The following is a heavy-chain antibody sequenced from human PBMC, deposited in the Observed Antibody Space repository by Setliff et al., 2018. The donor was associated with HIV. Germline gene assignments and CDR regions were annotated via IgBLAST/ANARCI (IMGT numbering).Heavy chain of an antibody. CDR3: ARGLEQWLGPNYFYYMDV. V-gene: IGHV3-48*01. CDR2: ISSSGVM. CDR1: GFTFSAYS. D-gene: IGHD6-19*01. J-gene: IGHJ6*03. Sequence: GGSLRLSCAASGFTFSAYSMNWVRQAPGKGLEWISYISSSGVMYYADSVRGRFTISRDNGKNSLYLQMNSLRGEDTAVYYCARGLEQWLGPNYFYYMDVWGKGTTVTVSS.